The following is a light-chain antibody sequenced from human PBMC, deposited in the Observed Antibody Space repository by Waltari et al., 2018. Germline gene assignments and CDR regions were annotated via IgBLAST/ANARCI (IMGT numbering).Light chain of an antibody. Sequence: QSALTQPASVSGSPGQSITTSCTGSSSDVGSYKYVSWYQQHPGQVPKLIIYEVNRRPSGVSNRFSGSKSGNTASLTISGLQAEDEADYYCSSHTSSSTFVFGTGTKVDVL. V-gene: IGLV2-14*01. CDR3: SSHTSSSTFV. CDR2: EVN. CDR1: SSDVGSYKY. J-gene: IGLJ1*01.